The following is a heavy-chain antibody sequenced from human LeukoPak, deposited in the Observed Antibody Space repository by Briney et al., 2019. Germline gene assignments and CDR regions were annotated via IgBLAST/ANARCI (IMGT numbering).Heavy chain of an antibody. CDR3: SNTAGGIAVAGREVY. Sequence: GGSLRLFCAASGFNFNSYAMSWVRQAPGKGLEWVSAISGSGGSTHYADSVKGRFTISRDNSETTLYLQMNRLRVEAKAVYYCSNTAGGIAVAGREVYWGQGPLVTVSS. V-gene: IGHV3-23*01. CDR1: GFNFNSYA. CDR2: ISGSGGST. J-gene: IGHJ4*02. D-gene: IGHD6-19*01.